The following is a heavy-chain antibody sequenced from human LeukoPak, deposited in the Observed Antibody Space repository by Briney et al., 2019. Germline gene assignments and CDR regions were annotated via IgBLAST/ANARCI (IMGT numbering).Heavy chain of an antibody. Sequence: GGSLRLSCAASGFTFSSYAMHWVRQAPGKGLEWVAVISYDGSNKYYADSVKGRFTISRDNSKNTLYLQMNSLRAEDTAVYYCASIDGQPDDWGQGTLVTVSS. CDR2: ISYDGSNK. CDR3: ASIDGQPDD. CDR1: GFTFSSYA. V-gene: IGHV3-30-3*01. D-gene: IGHD1-26*01. J-gene: IGHJ4*02.